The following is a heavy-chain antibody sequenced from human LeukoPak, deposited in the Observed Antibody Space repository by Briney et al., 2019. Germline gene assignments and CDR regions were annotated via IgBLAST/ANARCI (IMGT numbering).Heavy chain of an antibody. CDR1: GGSISSGGYY. CDR3: AREAVTPGGNWFDP. CDR2: IYYSGST. D-gene: IGHD3-10*01. J-gene: IGHJ5*02. Sequence: PSETLSLTCTVSGGSISSGGYYWSWIRQPPGKGLEWIGYIYYSGSTYYNPSLKSRVTISVDTSKNQFSLKLSSVTAADTAVYYCAREAVTPGGNWFDPWGQGTLVTVSS. V-gene: IGHV4-30-4*08.